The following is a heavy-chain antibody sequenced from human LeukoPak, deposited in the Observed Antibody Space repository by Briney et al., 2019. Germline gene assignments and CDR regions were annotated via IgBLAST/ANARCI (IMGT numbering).Heavy chain of an antibody. J-gene: IGHJ6*02. V-gene: IGHV4-59*01. CDR3: ARATTHYYYGMDV. CDR1: GGSISSYY. D-gene: IGHD1-7*01. CDR2: IYYSGST. Sequence: SETLSLTCTVSGGSISSYYWSWIRQPPGKGLEWIGYIYYSGSTNYNPSLKSRVTISVDTSKNQFSLKLSSVTAADTAVYYCARATTHYYYGMDVWGQGTTVTVSS.